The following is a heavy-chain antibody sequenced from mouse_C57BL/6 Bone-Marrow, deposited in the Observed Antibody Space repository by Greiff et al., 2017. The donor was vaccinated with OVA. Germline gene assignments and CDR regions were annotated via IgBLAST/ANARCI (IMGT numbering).Heavy chain of an antibody. CDR2: ISSGGSYT. J-gene: IGHJ2*01. D-gene: IGHD2-5*01. CDR3: ASSYSNYPDY. V-gene: IGHV5-6*01. Sequence: EVQGVESGGDLVKPGGSLKLSCAASGFTFSSYGMSWVRQTPDKRLEWVATISSGGSYTFYPDSVKGRFTISRDNAKNTLYLQMSSLKSEDTAMYHCASSYSNYPDYWGQGTTLTVSS. CDR1: GFTFSSYG.